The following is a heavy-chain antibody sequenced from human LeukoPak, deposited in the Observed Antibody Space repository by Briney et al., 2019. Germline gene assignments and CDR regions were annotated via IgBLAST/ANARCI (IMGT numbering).Heavy chain of an antibody. Sequence: SETLSLTCAVYGGSFSGYYWSWIRQPPGKGLEWIGEINHSGSTNYNPSLKSRVTISVDTSKNQFSLKLSSVTAADTAVYYCARGFYDYENYWGQGTLVTVSS. D-gene: IGHD3-16*01. J-gene: IGHJ4*02. CDR1: GGSFSGYY. CDR2: INHSGST. V-gene: IGHV4-34*01. CDR3: ARGFYDYENY.